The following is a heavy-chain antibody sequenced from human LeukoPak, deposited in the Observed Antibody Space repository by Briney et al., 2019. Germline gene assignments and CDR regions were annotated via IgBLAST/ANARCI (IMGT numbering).Heavy chain of an antibody. V-gene: IGHV3-23*01. Sequence: GGSLRLSCAASGFTFSSYAMSWVRQAPGKGLEWVSAISGSGGSTYYADSVKGRFTISRDNSKNTLYLQMNSLRAEDTAVYYCARDYYDSSGYYPQFYYYGMDVWGQGTTVTVSS. CDR1: GFTFSSYA. CDR2: ISGSGGST. CDR3: ARDYYDSSGYYPQFYYYGMDV. D-gene: IGHD3-22*01. J-gene: IGHJ6*02.